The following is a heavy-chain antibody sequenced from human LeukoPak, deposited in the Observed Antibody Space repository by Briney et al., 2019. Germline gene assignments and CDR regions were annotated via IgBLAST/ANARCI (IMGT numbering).Heavy chain of an antibody. CDR3: ARDQGYYGSGSYCRGAAFDI. CDR1: GGTFSSYA. V-gene: IGHV1-69*06. D-gene: IGHD3-10*01. Sequence: ASVKVSCKASGGTFSSYAISWVRQAPGQELEWMGGIIPIFGTANYAQKFQGRVTITADKSTSTAYMELSSLSSDDTAVYYCARDQGYYGSGSYCRGAAFDIWGQGTMVTVSS. J-gene: IGHJ3*02. CDR2: IIPIFGTA.